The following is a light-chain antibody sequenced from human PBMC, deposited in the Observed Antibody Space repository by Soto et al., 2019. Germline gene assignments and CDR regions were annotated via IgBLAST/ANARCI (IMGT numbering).Light chain of an antibody. CDR2: QVS. V-gene: IGLV2-14*01. CDR3: SSYTSSTTLYV. CDR1: SSDIGAYNS. J-gene: IGLJ1*01. Sequence: QSALTQPASVSGSPGQSITISCTGTSSDIGAYNSVSWYQQHPGKAPKLIVFQVSFRPSAVSDRFSGSKSGNTASLTISGLQAEDEADYYCSSYTSSTTLYVFGTGTKDTVL.